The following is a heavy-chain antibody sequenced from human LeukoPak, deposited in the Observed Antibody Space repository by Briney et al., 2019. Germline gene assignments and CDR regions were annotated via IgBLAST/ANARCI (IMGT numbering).Heavy chain of an antibody. D-gene: IGHD4-23*01. CDR1: GFTFSSYW. CDR2: IKQDGSEK. V-gene: IGHV3-7*01. Sequence: PGGSLRLSCAASGFTFSSYWMSWVRQAPGKGLEWVANIKQDGSEKYYVDSVKGRFTISRDNAKNSLYLQMHSLRDEDTAMYYCARDWITVADYWGQGTLVTVSS. CDR3: ARDWITVADY. J-gene: IGHJ4*02.